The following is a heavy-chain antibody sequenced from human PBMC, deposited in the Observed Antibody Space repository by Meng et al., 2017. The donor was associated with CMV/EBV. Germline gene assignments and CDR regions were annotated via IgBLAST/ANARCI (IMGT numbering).Heavy chain of an antibody. CDR3: ARGGGYSSGWHEPRV. CDR1: SYTFTNYS. CDR2: ISANTGNK. Sequence: YSYTFTNYSISWVRRAPGQGLEWMGWISANTGNKNYAQKLQDRVTMTIDTSTSTAYMELRSLRSDDTAVYYCARGGGYSSGWHEPRVWGQGTLVTVSS. J-gene: IGHJ4*02. V-gene: IGHV1-18*01. D-gene: IGHD6-19*01.